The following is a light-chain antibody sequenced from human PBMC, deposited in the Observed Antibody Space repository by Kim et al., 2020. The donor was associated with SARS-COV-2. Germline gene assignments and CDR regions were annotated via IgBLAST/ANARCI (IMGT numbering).Light chain of an antibody. CDR2: RTS. CDR3: QQYNNWPLPCT. CDR1: QTFGTN. Sequence: EIVMTQSPATLSVYPGERATLSCRASQTFGTNLAWYQQKPGQAPRLLIYRTSTRATGVPARFSGSGSGTEFTLTISSLQSDDFATYYCQQYNNWPLPCTFGQGTKLEIK. V-gene: IGKV3-15*01. J-gene: IGKJ2*02.